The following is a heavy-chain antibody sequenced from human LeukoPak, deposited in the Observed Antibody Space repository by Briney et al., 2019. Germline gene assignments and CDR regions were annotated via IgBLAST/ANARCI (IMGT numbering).Heavy chain of an antibody. CDR2: VNQGGTQK. V-gene: IGHV3-7*01. Sequence: GGSLRLSCAASGFNFSSQWMSWVRQAPGKGLEWVANVNQGGTQKYYVDSVKGRFTISRDNAENSLYLQMNSLRAEDTAVYYCAREHYFYYMDGWGKGTTVTVSS. CDR3: AREHYFYYMDG. J-gene: IGHJ6*03. CDR1: GFNFSSQW.